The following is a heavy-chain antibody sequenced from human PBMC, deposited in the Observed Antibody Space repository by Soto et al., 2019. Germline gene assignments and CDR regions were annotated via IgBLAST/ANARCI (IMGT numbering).Heavy chain of an antibody. D-gene: IGHD1-7*01. Sequence: PSETLSLTCPVSGGSISSSSYYWGWIRQPPGKGLEWIGSIYYSGSTYYNPSLKSRVTISVDTSKNQFSLKLSSVTAADTAVYYCARLPDWNYYFDYWGQGTLVTVSS. CDR1: GGSISSSSYY. V-gene: IGHV4-39*01. CDR3: ARLPDWNYYFDY. CDR2: IYYSGST. J-gene: IGHJ4*02.